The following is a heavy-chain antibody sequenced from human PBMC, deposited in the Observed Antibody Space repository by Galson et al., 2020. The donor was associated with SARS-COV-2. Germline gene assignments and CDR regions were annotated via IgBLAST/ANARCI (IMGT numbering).Heavy chain of an antibody. J-gene: IGHJ4*02. V-gene: IGHV4-31*03. D-gene: IGHD6-13*01. CDR2: IYYSGST. CDR3: ARGGGRQQLDY. CDR1: RGSISSGGYY. Sequence: ASETLSLTCTVSRGSISSGGYYWTWIRQHPGKGLEWIGYIYYSGSTYYNPSLKSRVTISVDTSKNQFSLKLSSVTAADTAVHYCARGGGRQQLDYWGQGTLVTVSS.